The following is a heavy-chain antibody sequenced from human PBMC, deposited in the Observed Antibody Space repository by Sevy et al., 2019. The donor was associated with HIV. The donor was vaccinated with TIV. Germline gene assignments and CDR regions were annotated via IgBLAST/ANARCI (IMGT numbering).Heavy chain of an antibody. V-gene: IGHV3-30-3*01. CDR3: ARCYLYGSGSYPYDY. CDR2: ISYDGSNK. J-gene: IGHJ4*02. CDR1: GFTFSSYA. D-gene: IGHD3-10*01. Sequence: GGSLRLSCAASGFTFSSYAMHWVRQAPGKGLEWVAVISYDGSNKYYADSVKGRFTISRDNSKNTLYLQMNSLRAEDTAVYYCARCYLYGSGSYPYDYWGQGTLVTVSS.